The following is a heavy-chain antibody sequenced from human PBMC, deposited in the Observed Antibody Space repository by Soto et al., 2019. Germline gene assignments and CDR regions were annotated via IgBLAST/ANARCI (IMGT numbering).Heavy chain of an antibody. J-gene: IGHJ4*02. CDR2: ISAYNGNT. Sequence: ASLKVSCKASGYTFTSYGISWVRQAPGQGLEWMGWISAYNGNTNYAQKLQGRVTMTTDTSTSTAYMELRSLRSDDTAVYYCAREASSGWRQYFEYWGQGTLVTVSS. V-gene: IGHV1-18*01. CDR3: AREASSGWRQYFEY. CDR1: GYTFTSYG. D-gene: IGHD6-19*01.